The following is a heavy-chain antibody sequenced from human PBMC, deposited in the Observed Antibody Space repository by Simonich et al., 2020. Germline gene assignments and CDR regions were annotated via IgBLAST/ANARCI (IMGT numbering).Heavy chain of an antibody. Sequence: QVQLQQWGAGLLRPSETLSLNCAVYGGSFRGYYLSWPRQPPGKGLGWIGEINQSGRTNYPPSLKSPVTISVDTAKNQFSLKLGSVTAADTALYYCARCGLVNYDILTGYHNWFDPWSQGTLVTVSS. CDR3: ARCGLVNYDILTGYHNWFDP. D-gene: IGHD3-9*01. V-gene: IGHV4-34*01. CDR2: INQSGRT. J-gene: IGHJ5*02. CDR1: GGSFRGYY.